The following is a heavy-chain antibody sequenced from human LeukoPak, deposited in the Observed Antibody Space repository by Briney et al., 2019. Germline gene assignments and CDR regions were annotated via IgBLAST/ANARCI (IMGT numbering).Heavy chain of an antibody. V-gene: IGHV4-31*03. D-gene: IGHD1-26*01. J-gene: IGHJ3*02. CDR2: IHYSGST. CDR3: AREGGGAFDI. CDR1: GASFSSGGHY. Sequence: PSETLSLTCIVSGASFSSGGHYWTWIRQHPGKGLEWIGYIHYSGSTYYSSSLKSRVTISVDTSKNHFSLKLISVTAADTAVYYCAREGGGAFDIWGQGTMVTVSS.